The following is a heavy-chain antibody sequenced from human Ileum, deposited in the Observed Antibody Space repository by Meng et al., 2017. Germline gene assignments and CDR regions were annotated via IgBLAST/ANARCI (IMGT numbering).Heavy chain of an antibody. V-gene: IGHV3-21*04. J-gene: IGHJ4*02. Sequence: EVQLVESGGGLVKPGGSLRLSGAASGFPFSRHSMNWIRQAPGKSLEWVSFISSGSDYVYYGDSVRGRFTVSRDNAKNALYLQMDSLRVEDTALYFCARHLGYCSGGSCHQWGQGTLVTVSS. CDR3: ARHLGYCSGGSCHQ. CDR2: ISSGSDYV. D-gene: IGHD2-15*01. CDR1: GFPFSRHS.